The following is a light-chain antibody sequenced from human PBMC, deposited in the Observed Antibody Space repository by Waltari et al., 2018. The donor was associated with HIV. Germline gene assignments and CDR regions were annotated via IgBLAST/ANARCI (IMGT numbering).Light chain of an antibody. CDR2: EAS. CDR3: QQYDTFPWT. CDR1: QSISVW. J-gene: IGKJ1*01. Sequence: DIQMTQSPSTLSAYIGDSVTITCRASQSISVWLAWYHQKPGKAPKLLIYEASNLESGVPSRFSGTGSGTEFTLTISSLQPDDSATFYCQQYDTFPWTFGQGTKVGIK. V-gene: IGKV1-5*03.